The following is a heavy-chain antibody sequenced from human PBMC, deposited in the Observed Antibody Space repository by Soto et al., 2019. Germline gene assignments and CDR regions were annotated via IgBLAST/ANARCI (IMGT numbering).Heavy chain of an antibody. CDR2: IYYSRST. Sequence: SETLSLTCTVSGDSISRYYWSWIRQPPGKGLEWIGYIYYSRSTNYNPSLKSRVTISVDTPKNQFSLKLTSVTAADTAVYYCARGVATIGPWGQGTLVTVSS. CDR1: GDSISRYY. V-gene: IGHV4-59*01. CDR3: ARGVATIGP. J-gene: IGHJ5*02. D-gene: IGHD5-12*01.